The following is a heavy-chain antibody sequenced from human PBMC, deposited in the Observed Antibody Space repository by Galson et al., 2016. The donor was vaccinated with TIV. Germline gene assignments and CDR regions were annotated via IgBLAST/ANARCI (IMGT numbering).Heavy chain of an antibody. J-gene: IGHJ4*02. CDR1: GFAFTTYG. Sequence: SLRLSCAASGFAFTTYGMSWVRQAPGKGLEWLSVVSGDTTYTHFAGSVRGRFTISRDNSKNTLYLQMNNLRAEDTAVYYCARVTIMRFSDWAFGSWGQGSLVTVSS. CDR2: VSGDTTYT. CDR3: ARVTIMRFSDWAFGS. D-gene: IGHD3-3*01. V-gene: IGHV3-23*01.